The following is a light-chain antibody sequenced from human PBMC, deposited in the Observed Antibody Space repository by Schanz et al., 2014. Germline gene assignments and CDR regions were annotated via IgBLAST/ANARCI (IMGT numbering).Light chain of an antibody. J-gene: IGKJ3*01. CDR1: HSVSRNY. V-gene: IGKV3D-20*02. Sequence: EIVLTQSPGTLSLSPGERATLSCRSSHSVSRNYVAWYQQKPGQAPRLLIFGTASRATGIPARFSGSGSGTDFTLTISRLEPEDVATYYCHQRKSYPRSFGPGTKVDIK. CDR3: HQRKSYPRS. CDR2: GTA.